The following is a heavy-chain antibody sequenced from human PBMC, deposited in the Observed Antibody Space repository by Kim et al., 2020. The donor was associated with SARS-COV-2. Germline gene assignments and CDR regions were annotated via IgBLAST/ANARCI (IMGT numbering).Heavy chain of an antibody. Sequence: SETLFLTCTVSGASISSGGYYWSWIRQHQGKGPEWIAYIDYSGSTDDNPSVKSRLIISLDKSKNQISLKLSSVTAADTAVYYCVRGRRDGYNYFDYWGQGTLVTVSS. V-gene: IGHV4-31*03. CDR3: VRGRRDGYNYFDY. D-gene: IGHD5-12*01. CDR2: IDYSGST. J-gene: IGHJ4*02. CDR1: GASISSGGYY.